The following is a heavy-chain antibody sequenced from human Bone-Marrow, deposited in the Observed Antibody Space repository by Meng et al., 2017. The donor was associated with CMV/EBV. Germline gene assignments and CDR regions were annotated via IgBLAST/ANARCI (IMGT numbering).Heavy chain of an antibody. CDR2: IWYDGSNK. D-gene: IGHD3-22*01. J-gene: IGHJ6*02. Sequence: GESLKISCAASGFTFSSYGMYWVRQAPGKGLEWVAVIWYDGSNKYYADSVKGRFTISRDNSKNTLYLQMNSLRAEDTAVYYCAKDGGYYYDSSGTLDVWGQGTTVTASS. V-gene: IGHV3-30*02. CDR3: AKDGGYYYDSSGTLDV. CDR1: GFTFSSYG.